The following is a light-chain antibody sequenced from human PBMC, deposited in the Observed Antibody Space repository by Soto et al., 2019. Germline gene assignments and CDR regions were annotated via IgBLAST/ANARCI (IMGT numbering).Light chain of an antibody. J-gene: IGKJ1*01. CDR3: QQYGRT. CDR2: GAS. CDR1: QSISSSY. V-gene: IGKV3-20*01. Sequence: EIVLTQSPGTLSLSPGERATLSCRASQSISSSYLAWYQKKTGQAPRLLIYGASSRATGIPDRFSGSGSGTDFTLTISRLEREDFAVYYCQQYGRTFGQGTKVEIK.